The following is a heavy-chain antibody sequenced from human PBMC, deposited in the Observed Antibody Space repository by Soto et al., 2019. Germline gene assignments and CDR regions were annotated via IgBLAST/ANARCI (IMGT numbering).Heavy chain of an antibody. V-gene: IGHV3-13*01. J-gene: IGHJ6*02. D-gene: IGHD3-10*01. CDR2: IGTAGDT. Sequence: QPGGSLRLSCAASGFTFSSYDMHWVRQATGKGLEWVSAIGTAGDTYYPGSVKGRFTISRENAKNSLYLQMNSLRAGDTAVYYCARTPRAGAVGINYYGSDPNRGGGYYYGMDVWGQGTTVTVSS. CDR3: ARTPRAGAVGINYYGSDPNRGGGYYYGMDV. CDR1: GFTFSSYD.